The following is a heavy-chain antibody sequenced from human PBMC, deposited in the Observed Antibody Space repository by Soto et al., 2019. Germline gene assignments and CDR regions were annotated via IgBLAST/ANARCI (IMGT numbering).Heavy chain of an antibody. D-gene: IGHD1-26*01. Sequence: QVQLQESGPGLVKPSETLSLTCTVSGGSISSYYWSWIRQPPGKGLEWIGYIYYSGSTNYNPSLKSRVTISVDTSKNQFSLKLSSVTAADTAVYYCARFSDTGYYFDYWGQGTLVTVSS. CDR3: ARFSDTGYYFDY. V-gene: IGHV4-59*01. CDR1: GGSISSYY. J-gene: IGHJ4*02. CDR2: IYYSGST.